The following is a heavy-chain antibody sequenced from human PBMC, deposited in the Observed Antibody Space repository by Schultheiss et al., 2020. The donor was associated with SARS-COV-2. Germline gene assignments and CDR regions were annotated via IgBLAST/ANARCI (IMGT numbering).Heavy chain of an antibody. V-gene: IGHV3-30*04. J-gene: IGHJ4*02. CDR2: ISYDGSNK. Sequence: GGSLRLSCAASGFTFSSYAMHWVRQAPGKGLEWVAVISYDGSNKYYADSVKGRFTISRDNSKNTLYLQMNSLRAEDTAVYYCAKPVDMTTVTPAGYWGQGTLVTVSS. CDR3: AKPVDMTTVTPAGY. D-gene: IGHD4-17*01. CDR1: GFTFSSYA.